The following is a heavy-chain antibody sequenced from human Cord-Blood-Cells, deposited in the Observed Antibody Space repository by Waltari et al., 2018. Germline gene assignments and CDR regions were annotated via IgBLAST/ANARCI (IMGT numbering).Heavy chain of an antibody. Sequence: QVQLPQWGAGLFTPSETLSPTCAVYGGSFSGYHWRWLRQPPGKGLEWSGEINHSGSTNYNPSLKSRVTISVDTSKIQFSLKLSSVTAADTAVYYCARRRYFDWLLFDYWGQGTLVTVSS. V-gene: IGHV4-34*01. CDR3: ARRRYFDWLLFDY. J-gene: IGHJ4*02. D-gene: IGHD3-9*01. CDR2: INHSGST. CDR1: GGSFSGYH.